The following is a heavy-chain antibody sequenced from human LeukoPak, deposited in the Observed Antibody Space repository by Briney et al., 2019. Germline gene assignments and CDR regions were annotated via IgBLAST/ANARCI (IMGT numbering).Heavy chain of an antibody. Sequence: GGSLRLSCAASGFNFNNYPMSWVRQAPGKGLEWVSAITSSGDTTYYADSVRGRFTISRDNSKNTLYLQMNTLRAEDRAVYYCAKDLHWGFDYWGQGILVTVSS. CDR1: GFNFNNYP. D-gene: IGHD7-27*01. CDR2: ITSSGDTT. CDR3: AKDLHWGFDY. J-gene: IGHJ4*02. V-gene: IGHV3-23*01.